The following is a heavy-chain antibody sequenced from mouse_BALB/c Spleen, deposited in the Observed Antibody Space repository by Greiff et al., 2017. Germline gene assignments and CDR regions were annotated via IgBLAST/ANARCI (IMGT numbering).Heavy chain of an antibody. CDR3: ARHDYGNYEFAY. J-gene: IGHJ3*01. Sequence: EVKVVESGGGLVKPGGSLKLSCAASGFAFSSYDMSWVRQTPEKRLEWVAYISSGGGSTYYPDTVKGRFTISRDNAKNTLYLQMSSLKSEDTAMYYCARHDYGNYEFAYWGQGTLVTVSA. CDR2: ISSGGGST. D-gene: IGHD2-1*01. CDR1: GFAFSSYD. V-gene: IGHV5-12-1*01.